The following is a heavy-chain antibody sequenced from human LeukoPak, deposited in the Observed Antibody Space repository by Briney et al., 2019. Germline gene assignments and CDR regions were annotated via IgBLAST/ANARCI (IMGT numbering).Heavy chain of an antibody. D-gene: IGHD1-26*01. Sequence: SETLSLTCTVSGGSISNYYWIWMRQPPGKGLEWIGSLYNSGSTNYNPSLKSRLTISVDVSKNQVSLQLSSVTAADTAVYYCARGVTSPLDAFDIWGQGTTVTVSS. CDR3: ARGVTSPLDAFDI. CDR1: GGSISNYY. CDR2: LYNSGST. V-gene: IGHV4-59*01. J-gene: IGHJ3*02.